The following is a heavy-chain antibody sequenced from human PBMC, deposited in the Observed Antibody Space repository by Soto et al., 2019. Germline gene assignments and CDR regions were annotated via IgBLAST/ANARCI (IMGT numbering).Heavy chain of an antibody. J-gene: IGHJ4*02. V-gene: IGHV1-69*13. CDR2: ITPIFGTA. CDR3: ARARGYSYGDQYFDY. Sequence: ASVKVSCKASGGTFSSYAISWVRQAPGQGLEWMGGITPIFGTANYAQKFQGRVTITADESTNTAYMELSSLRSEDTAVYYCARARGYSYGDQYFDYWGQGTLVTVSS. D-gene: IGHD5-18*01. CDR1: GGTFSSYA.